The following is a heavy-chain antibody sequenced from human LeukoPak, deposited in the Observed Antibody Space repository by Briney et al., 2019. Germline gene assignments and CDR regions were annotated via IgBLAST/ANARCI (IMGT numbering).Heavy chain of an antibody. Sequence: GGSLRLSCAASGFTFSCYAMSWVRQAPGKGLEWVSAISGSGGSTYYADSVKGRFTISRDNSKNTLYLQMNSLRAEDTAVYYCAKVYYCSGGSCYSRYFDYWGQGTLVTVSS. J-gene: IGHJ4*02. CDR3: AKVYYCSGGSCYSRYFDY. V-gene: IGHV3-23*01. D-gene: IGHD2-15*01. CDR2: ISGSGGST. CDR1: GFTFSCYA.